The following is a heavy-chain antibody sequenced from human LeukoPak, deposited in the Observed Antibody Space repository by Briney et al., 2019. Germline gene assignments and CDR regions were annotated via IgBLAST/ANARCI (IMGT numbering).Heavy chain of an antibody. V-gene: IGHV3-21*01. Sequence: GGSLRLSCAASGFTFSSYSMNWVRQAPGKGLEWVSSISSSSSYIYYADSVKGRFTISRDNAKNSLYLQMNSLRAEDTAVYYCARLRWGSWRTIDYWGQGTLVTVSS. CDR2: ISSSSSYI. CDR1: GFTFSSYS. J-gene: IGHJ4*02. D-gene: IGHD6-13*01. CDR3: ARLRWGSWRTIDY.